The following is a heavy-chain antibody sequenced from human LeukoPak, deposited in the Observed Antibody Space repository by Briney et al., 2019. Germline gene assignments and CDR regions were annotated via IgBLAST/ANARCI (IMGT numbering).Heavy chain of an antibody. D-gene: IGHD2-21*02. CDR2: IWYDGSNK. V-gene: IGHV3-33*01. CDR1: GFTFSSYG. Sequence: GRSLRLSCAASGFTFSSYGMHWVRQAPGKGLEWVAVIWYDGSNKYYADSVKGRFTISRDNSKNTLYLQTNSLRAEDTAVYYCARDQDGVTSRYNWFDPWGQGTLVTVSS. CDR3: ARDQDGVTSRYNWFDP. J-gene: IGHJ5*02.